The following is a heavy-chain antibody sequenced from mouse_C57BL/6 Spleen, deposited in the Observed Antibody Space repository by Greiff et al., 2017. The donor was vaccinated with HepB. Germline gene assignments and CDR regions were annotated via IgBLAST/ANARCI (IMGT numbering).Heavy chain of an antibody. CDR2: IYPGDGDT. Sequence: QLQHSGPALVKPGASVKISCKASGYAFSSSWMNWVKPRPGKGLEWIGRIYPGDGDTNYNGKFKGKATLTADKSSSTAYMQLSSLTSEDSAVYFCARRGEDYAMDYWGQGTSVTVSS. CDR3: ARRGEDYAMDY. J-gene: IGHJ4*01. CDR1: GYAFSSSW. V-gene: IGHV1-82*01.